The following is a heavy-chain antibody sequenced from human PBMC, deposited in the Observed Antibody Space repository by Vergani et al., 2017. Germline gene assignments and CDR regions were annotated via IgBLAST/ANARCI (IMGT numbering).Heavy chain of an antibody. Sequence: QVQLQESGPGLVKPSETLSLTCTVSGGSISSYYWSWIRQPPGRGLEWIGYIYYSGSTNYNPSLKSRVTISVDTSKNQFSRKLSSVTAADTAVYYCASVYCGGDCHYDYWGQGTLVTVSS. V-gene: IGHV4-59*01. D-gene: IGHD2-21*01. CDR2: IYYSGST. J-gene: IGHJ4*02. CDR1: GGSISSYY. CDR3: ASVYCGGDCHYDY.